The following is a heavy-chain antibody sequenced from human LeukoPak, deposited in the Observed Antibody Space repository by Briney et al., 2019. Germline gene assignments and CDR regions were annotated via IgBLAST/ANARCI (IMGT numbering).Heavy chain of an antibody. CDR1: GFTLSSYW. D-gene: IGHD1-26*01. CDR2: LKQDGSEK. J-gene: IGHJ4*02. Sequence: GGSLRLSWAASGFTLSSYWMSWVRQAPGKGREGVAKLKQDGSEKYYVDSVKGRFTISRDNAKNSLYLQMNSLRAEDTAVYYCAREGSGSYLQYYFDYWGQGTLVTVSS. V-gene: IGHV3-7*01. CDR3: AREGSGSYLQYYFDY.